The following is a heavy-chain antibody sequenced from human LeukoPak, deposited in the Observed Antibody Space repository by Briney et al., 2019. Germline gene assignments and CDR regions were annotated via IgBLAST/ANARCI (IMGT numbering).Heavy chain of an antibody. CDR1: GASISSSIHY. CDR3: ARGGGYCTNGGCSTYSYYYMDV. D-gene: IGHD2-8*01. Sequence: SETLSLTCAVSGASISSSIHYWGWVRQPPGKGLEWIGSVYYSGGTYYNPSLESRLTISVDTSNNRFSLKLSSVTAADTAVYSCARGGGYCTNGGCSTYSYYYMDVWGKGTTVSVSS. J-gene: IGHJ6*03. V-gene: IGHV4-39*07. CDR2: VYYSGGT.